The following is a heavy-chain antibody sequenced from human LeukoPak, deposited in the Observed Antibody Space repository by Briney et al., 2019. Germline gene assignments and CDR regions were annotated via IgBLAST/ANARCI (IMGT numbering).Heavy chain of an antibody. CDR1: RFTFSSYS. CDR2: ISSSSSYI. CDR3: ARARRGVVGATLDY. J-gene: IGHJ4*02. V-gene: IGHV3-21*01. Sequence: GGSLRLSCAASRFTFSSYSMNWVRQAPGKGLEWVSSISSSSSYIYYADSVKGRFTISRDNAKNSLYLQMNSLRAEDTAVYYCARARRGVVGATLDYWGQGTLVTVSS. D-gene: IGHD1-26*01.